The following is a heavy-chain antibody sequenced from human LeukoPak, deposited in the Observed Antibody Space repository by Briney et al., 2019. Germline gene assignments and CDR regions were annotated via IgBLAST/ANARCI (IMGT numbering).Heavy chain of an antibody. D-gene: IGHD6-13*01. CDR2: INHSGST. CDR3: ASLITAAALDY. J-gene: IGHJ4*02. Sequence: PSETLSLTCAVYGGSFSGYYWSWIRQPPGKGLEWIGEINHSGSTNYNPSLKSRVTISVDTSKNQFSLKLSSVTAADTAVYYCASLITAAALDYWGQGTLVTVSS. V-gene: IGHV4-34*01. CDR1: GGSFSGYY.